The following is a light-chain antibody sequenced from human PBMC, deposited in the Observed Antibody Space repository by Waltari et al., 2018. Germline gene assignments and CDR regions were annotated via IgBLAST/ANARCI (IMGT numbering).Light chain of an antibody. CDR2: DVV. Sequence: QSVLTQPRSVSGSPGQSVTISCTGTSSDVGRFKYVPWYQQHPNTAPKLVIYDVVKRPSGVPDRFSGSKSGNTASLTIPGLQAEDEADYFCCSYAGSYTHVFGGGTKLTVL. CDR3: CSYAGSYTHV. V-gene: IGLV2-11*01. J-gene: IGLJ2*01. CDR1: SSDVGRFKY.